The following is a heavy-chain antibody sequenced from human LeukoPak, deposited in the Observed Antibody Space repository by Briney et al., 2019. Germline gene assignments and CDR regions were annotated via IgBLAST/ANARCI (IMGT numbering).Heavy chain of an antibody. J-gene: IGHJ4*02. V-gene: IGHV4-59*08. CDR1: GGSISSYY. Sequence: SETLSLTCTVSGGSISSYYRSCIRQPPGKGLEWIGYIYYSGSTNYNPSLKSRVTISVDTSKNQFSLKLSSVTAADTAVYYCARSGYSYGHYYFDYWGQGTLVTVSS. CDR2: IYYSGST. CDR3: ARSGYSYGHYYFDY. D-gene: IGHD5-18*01.